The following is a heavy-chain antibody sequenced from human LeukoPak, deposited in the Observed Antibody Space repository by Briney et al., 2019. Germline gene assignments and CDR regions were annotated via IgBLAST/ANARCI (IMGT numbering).Heavy chain of an antibody. CDR1: GYTFSDYY. J-gene: IGHJ4*02. Sequence: EASVKVSCKTSGYTFSDYYMHWVRQAPGQGLDWMGWINPNSGVTIYAQRFQGRVTLTRDTSISTAYMELKSLRSDDTAVYYCARDLNDYCATTNCFTATDVDTTVVDNWGQGTLVTVSS. V-gene: IGHV1-2*02. CDR3: ARDLNDYCATTNCFTATDVDTTVVDN. D-gene: IGHD5-18*01. CDR2: INPNSGVT.